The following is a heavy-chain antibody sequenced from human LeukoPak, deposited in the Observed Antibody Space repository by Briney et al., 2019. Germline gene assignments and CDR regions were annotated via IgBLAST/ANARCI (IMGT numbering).Heavy chain of an antibody. Sequence: GGSLRLSCAASGFTFSGYWMHWVRQAPGKGLVWVSRINPDGSSTTYADSVKGRFTISRDNAKNTPYLQMNSLRVEDTAVYYCTRGRITSSWYYFDYWGQGALVTVSS. CDR1: GFTFSGYW. J-gene: IGHJ4*02. CDR2: INPDGSST. D-gene: IGHD6-13*01. CDR3: TRGRITSSWYYFDY. V-gene: IGHV3-74*01.